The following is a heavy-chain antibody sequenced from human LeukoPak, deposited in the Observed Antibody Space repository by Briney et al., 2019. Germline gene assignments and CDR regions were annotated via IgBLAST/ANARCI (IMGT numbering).Heavy chain of an antibody. CDR3: ARQARPYSSSFLFDP. V-gene: IGHV4-59*08. CDR1: GGSISSYY. D-gene: IGHD6-13*01. Sequence: SETLSLTCTVSGGSISSYYWRWIQQPPGKGLEWIGYIYYSGSTNYNPSLKSRVTISVDTSKNQFSLKLSSVTAADTAVYYCARQARPYSSSFLFDPWGQGTLVTVSS. CDR2: IYYSGST. J-gene: IGHJ5*02.